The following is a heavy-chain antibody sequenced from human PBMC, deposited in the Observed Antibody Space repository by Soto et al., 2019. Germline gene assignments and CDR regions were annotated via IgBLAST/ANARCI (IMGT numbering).Heavy chain of an antibody. CDR3: ARVVPYSSSWFYYYYGMDV. CDR2: IIPILGIA. V-gene: IGHV1-69*02. CDR1: GGTFSSYT. Sequence: QVQLVQSGAEVKKPGSSVKVSCKASGGTFSSYTISWVRQAPGQGLEWMGRIIPILGIANYAQKFQGRVTITADKSTSXAXXELSSLRSEDTAVYYCARVVPYSSSWFYYYYGMDVWGQGTTVTVSS. D-gene: IGHD6-13*01. J-gene: IGHJ6*02.